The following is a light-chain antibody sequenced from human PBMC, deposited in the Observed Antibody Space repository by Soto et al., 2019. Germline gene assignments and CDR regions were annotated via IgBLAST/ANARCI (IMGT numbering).Light chain of an antibody. Sequence: DLQMTQSPSSLSASVGDRVTITCQASQHISNYSNWNQQQPGKAPKLLSYEASDLATGVPSRFIGSGAGPDVTFTISSLQPGDFAVYFCRQSHVLRTFGQGTKVDIK. CDR2: EAS. CDR3: RQSHVLRT. V-gene: IGKV1-33*01. J-gene: IGKJ1*01. CDR1: QHISNY.